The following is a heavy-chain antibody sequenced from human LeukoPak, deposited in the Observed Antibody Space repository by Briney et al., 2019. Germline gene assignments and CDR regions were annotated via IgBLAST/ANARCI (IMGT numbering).Heavy chain of an antibody. Sequence: SETLSLTCTVSSDSINNYYWSWIRQPPGKGLEWIGYIYYSGITNYNPPLKSRVALSVDTSKSQFSLKLSSVTAADTAVYYCAGARDLGSGSYLPFDCWGQGTLVTVSS. CDR3: AGARDLGSGSYLPFDC. D-gene: IGHD3-10*01. CDR1: SDSINNYY. J-gene: IGHJ4*02. V-gene: IGHV4-59*01. CDR2: IYYSGIT.